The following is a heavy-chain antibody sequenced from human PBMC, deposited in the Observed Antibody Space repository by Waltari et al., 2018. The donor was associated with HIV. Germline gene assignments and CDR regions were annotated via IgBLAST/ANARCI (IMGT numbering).Heavy chain of an antibody. J-gene: IGHJ6*02. CDR1: GGSIGRYY. CDR2: IHYSGSA. CDR3: ATLMVYAPRSHYYGMDV. D-gene: IGHD2-8*01. Sequence: QVQLQESGPGLVRPSETLSLTCTVSGGSIGRYYWSWIRQPPGKELEWIGYIHYSGSANYNPSLKSRVTVSVDTSKHQFSLKLSSVTAADTAVYYCATLMVYAPRSHYYGMDVWGQGTTVIVSS. V-gene: IGHV4-59*01.